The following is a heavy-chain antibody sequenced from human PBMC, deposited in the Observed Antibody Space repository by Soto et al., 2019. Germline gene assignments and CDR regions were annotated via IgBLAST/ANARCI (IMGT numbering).Heavy chain of an antibody. V-gene: IGHV3-33*01. CDR3: ARAREYSSSWYGDYYYYYGMDV. CDR2: IWYDGSNK. Sequence: QVQLVESGGGVVQPGRSLRLSCAASGFTFSSYGMHWVRQAPGKGLEWVAGIWYDGSNKYYADSVKGRFTIARDNSTNTLYLPMNSLRAEDTAVYYWARAREYSSSWYGDYYYYYGMDVWGHGTTVTVSS. CDR1: GFTFSSYG. D-gene: IGHD6-13*01. J-gene: IGHJ6*02.